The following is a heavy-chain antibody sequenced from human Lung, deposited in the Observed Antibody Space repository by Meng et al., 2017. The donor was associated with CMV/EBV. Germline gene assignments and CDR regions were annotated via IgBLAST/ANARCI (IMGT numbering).Heavy chain of an antibody. D-gene: IGHD6-6*01. V-gene: IGHV3-23*01. CDR2: VSDTHGDT. Sequence: GESLKISCAASGFTFSSFDMSWVRQAPGKGLEWVSTVSDTHGDTYYADSVKGRFTISRDNSKSTLYLQMNSLRADDTARYYCERLAARGYWGQGTLVTGSS. J-gene: IGHJ4*02. CDR1: GFTFSSFD. CDR3: ERLAARGY.